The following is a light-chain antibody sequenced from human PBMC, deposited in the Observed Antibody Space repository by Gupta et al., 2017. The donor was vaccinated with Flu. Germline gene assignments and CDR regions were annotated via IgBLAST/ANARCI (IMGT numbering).Light chain of an antibody. CDR3: QEQCTASPA. V-gene: IGKV4-1*01. Sequence: DFVLTQSPDSLAVSLGERATISCKSSQSGLYSSNNRNYLAWYQQRPGQPPKLRIYWASTRESGVPDRCSGRGSGTDVTPMISSLQAEEVAVQYCQEQCTASPAFGHGTKVDIK. CDR1: QSGLYSSNNRNY. CDR2: WAS. J-gene: IGKJ3*01.